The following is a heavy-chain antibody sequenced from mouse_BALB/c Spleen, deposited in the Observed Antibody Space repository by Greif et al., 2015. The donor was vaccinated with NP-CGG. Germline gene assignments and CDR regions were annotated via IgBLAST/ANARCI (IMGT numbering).Heavy chain of an antibody. J-gene: IGHJ4*01. V-gene: IGHV1-9*01. CDR3: ARRDDYPYYAMDY. CDR1: GYTFSSYW. Sequence: QVQLKESGAELMKPGASVKISCKATGYTFSSYWIEWVKQRPGHGLEWIGEILPGSGSTNYNEKFKGKATFTADTSSNTAYMQLSSLTSEDSAVYYCARRDDYPYYAMDYWGQGTSVTVSS. CDR2: ILPGSGST. D-gene: IGHD2-4*01.